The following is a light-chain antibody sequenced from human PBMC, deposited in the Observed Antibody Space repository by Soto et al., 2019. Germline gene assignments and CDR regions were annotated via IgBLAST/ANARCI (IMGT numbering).Light chain of an antibody. V-gene: IGKV3-20*01. CDR3: QQYGSSPYT. Sequence: EIVLTQSPGTLSLSPGERATLSCRASQSVSSSYFAWYQQKPGQAPRLLIYGASSWATGIPDRFSGSGSGTDFTLTISRLEPEDFAVYYCQQYGSSPYTFGQGTKLEIK. CDR2: GAS. CDR1: QSVSSSY. J-gene: IGKJ2*01.